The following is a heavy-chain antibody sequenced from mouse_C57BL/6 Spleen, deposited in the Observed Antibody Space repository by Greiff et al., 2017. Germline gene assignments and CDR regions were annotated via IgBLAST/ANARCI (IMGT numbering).Heavy chain of an antibody. Sequence: QVQLQQSGAELVRPGASVKLSCKASGYTFTDYYINWVKQRPGQGLEWIARIYPGSGNPYYNEKFKGKATLTAEKSSSTSYMQLSSLTSEYSAVYFCARRNFAYYYGSSDWYYYVWGTGTTVTVSS. D-gene: IGHD1-1*01. V-gene: IGHV1-76*01. CDR1: GYTFTDYY. J-gene: IGHJ1*03. CDR2: IYPGSGNP. CDR3: ARRNFAYYYGSSDWYYYV.